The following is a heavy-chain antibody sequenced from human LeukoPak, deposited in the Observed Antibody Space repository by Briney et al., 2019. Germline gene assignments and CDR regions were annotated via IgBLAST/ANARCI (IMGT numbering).Heavy chain of an antibody. CDR3: ARADNWNAFEY. J-gene: IGHJ4*02. CDR2: ISNSGST. V-gene: IGHV4-31*03. CDR1: GGSISSGGYF. D-gene: IGHD1-1*01. Sequence: SQTLSLTCTVSGGSISSGGYFWSWVRQHPGKGLEWIGYISNSGSTSYNPSLKSRVTLSVDTSKNQFSLKLSSVAAADTAVYYCARADNWNAFEYWGQGTLVPVSS.